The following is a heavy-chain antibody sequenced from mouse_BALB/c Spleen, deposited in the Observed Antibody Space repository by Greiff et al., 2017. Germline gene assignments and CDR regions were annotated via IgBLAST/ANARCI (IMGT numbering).Heavy chain of an antibody. D-gene: IGHD2-4*01. J-gene: IGHJ3*01. CDR3: ARQGITTTTSFAY. CDR1: GFTFSSYT. V-gene: IGHV5-12-2*01. Sequence: EVNLVESGGGLVQPGGSLKLSCAASGFTFSSYTMSWVRQTPEKRLEWVAYISNGGGSTYYPDTVKGRFTISRDNAKNTLYLQMSSLKSEDTAMYYCARQGITTTTSFAYWGQGTLVTVSA. CDR2: ISNGGGST.